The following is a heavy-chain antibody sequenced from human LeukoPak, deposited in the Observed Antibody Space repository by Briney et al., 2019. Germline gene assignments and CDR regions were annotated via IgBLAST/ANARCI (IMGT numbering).Heavy chain of an antibody. CDR3: ARVADTHCSRTSCYTVGPAWFDP. D-gene: IGHD2-2*02. CDR2: IYISGST. CDR1: GGSISSGSHY. J-gene: IGHJ5*02. Sequence: SETLSLTCTVSGGSISSGSHYWSWIRQPDGKGLEWIGRIYISGSTKYNSSLKSRVSISLDTSKNQFSLKLSSVTAADTAVYYCARVADTHCSRTSCYTVGPAWFDPWGQGTLVTVSS. V-gene: IGHV4-61*02.